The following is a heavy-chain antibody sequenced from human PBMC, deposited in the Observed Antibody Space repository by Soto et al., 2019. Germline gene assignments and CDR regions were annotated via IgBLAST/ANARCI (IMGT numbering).Heavy chain of an antibody. Sequence: PSETLSLTCAVSCGSISSGGYSWSWIRQPPGKGLEWIGYIYHSGSTYYNPSLKSRVTISVDRSKNQFSLKLSSVTAADTAVYYCARDGGDYHYFDYWGQGTLVTVSS. V-gene: IGHV4-30-2*01. J-gene: IGHJ4*02. CDR2: IYHSGST. CDR1: CGSISSGGYS. D-gene: IGHD4-17*01. CDR3: ARDGGDYHYFDY.